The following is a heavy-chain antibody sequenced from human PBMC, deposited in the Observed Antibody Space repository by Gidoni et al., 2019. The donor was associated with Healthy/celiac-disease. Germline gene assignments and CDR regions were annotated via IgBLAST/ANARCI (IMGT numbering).Heavy chain of an antibody. J-gene: IGHJ4*02. D-gene: IGHD6-19*01. CDR3: ARAGYSSGWYFFDY. Sequence: QVQLQEAGTGLVKPSETLSLTCTGPGGSISSYYWSWIRQPPGKGLEWIGYIDYSGSTNYNPSLQSRVTISVDTSKNQFSLKLSSVTAADTAVYYCARAGYSSGWYFFDYWGQGTLVTVSS. V-gene: IGHV4-59*01. CDR1: GGSISSYY. CDR2: IDYSGST.